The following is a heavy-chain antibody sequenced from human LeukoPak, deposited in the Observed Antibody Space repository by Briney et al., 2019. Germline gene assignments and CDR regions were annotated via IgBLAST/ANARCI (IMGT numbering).Heavy chain of an antibody. CDR2: IIPIFGTA. Sequence: SVKVSCKASGYTFTSYDISWVRQAPGQGLEWMGGIIPIFGTANYAQKFQGRVTITADESTSTAYMELSSLRSEDTAVYYCARARTLRIVGATLFDYWGQGTLVTVSS. J-gene: IGHJ4*02. V-gene: IGHV1-69*13. D-gene: IGHD1-26*01. CDR3: ARARTLRIVGATLFDY. CDR1: GYTFTSYD.